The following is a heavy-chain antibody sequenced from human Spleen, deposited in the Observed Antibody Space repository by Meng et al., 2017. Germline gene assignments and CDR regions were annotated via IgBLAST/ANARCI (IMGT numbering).Heavy chain of an antibody. CDR3: AREYSSTFDY. CDR1: GDSVSTISAA. J-gene: IGHJ4*02. V-gene: IGHV6-1*01. Sequence: QGQLPQSGPGLVKPSQTLSLPWSSAGDSVSTISAAWNWIWQSPSRGLEWLGRTYYRSKWYNDFAVSVKSRITINADTSKNQFSLQLNSVTPEDTAVYYCAREYSSTFDYWGQGTLVTVSS. CDR2: TYYRSKWYN. D-gene: IGHD6-13*01.